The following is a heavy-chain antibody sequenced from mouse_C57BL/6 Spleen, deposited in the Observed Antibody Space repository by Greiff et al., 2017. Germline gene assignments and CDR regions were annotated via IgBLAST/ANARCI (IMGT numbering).Heavy chain of an antibody. CDR2: IDPSASET. J-gene: IGHJ2*01. CDR3: ARERTGTPSFDY. V-gene: IGHV1-52*01. D-gene: IGHD4-1*01. CDR1: GYTFTSYW. Sequence: QVQLQQPGAELVRPGSSVTLSCKASGYTFTSYWMHWVKQRPIQGLEWIGNIDPSASETHYNQKFKDKATLTVDKSSSTAYMQRSSLTSEYCAVSDCARERTGTPSFDYWGQGTTLTVSS.